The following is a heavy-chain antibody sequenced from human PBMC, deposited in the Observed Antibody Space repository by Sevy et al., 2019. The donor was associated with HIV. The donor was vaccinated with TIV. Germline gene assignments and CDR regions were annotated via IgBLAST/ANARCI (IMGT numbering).Heavy chain of an antibody. J-gene: IGHJ4*02. CDR2: IDFSGSA. CDR1: GGSISGSNYY. V-gene: IGHV4-39*01. D-gene: IGHD2-2*01. CDR3: VRQDIIVSSFPRSKTLHY. Sequence: SETLSLICTVSGGSISGSNYYWGWIRQPPGEGLEWIGSIDFSGSAYNNPSLNSRVTISVDTSKNQFSLRLSSVTAADTAVYYCVRQDIIVSSFPRSKTLHYWGQGTSVTVSS.